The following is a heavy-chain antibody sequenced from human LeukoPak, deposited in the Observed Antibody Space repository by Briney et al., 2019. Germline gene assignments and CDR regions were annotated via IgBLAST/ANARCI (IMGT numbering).Heavy chain of an antibody. D-gene: IGHD2-2*01. V-gene: IGHV3-33*01. CDR2: IWYDGTKK. CDR3: ARDDCSSTSCLAV. Sequence: PGRSLRLSCATSGFTFIDYGFHWVRQAPGKGLEWVAVIWYDGTKKYYEDSVKGRFTISRDDSKNTLLLRMDSLRAEDTAIYYCARDDCSSTSCLAVWGPGTLVTVSS. J-gene: IGHJ4*02. CDR1: GFTFIDYG.